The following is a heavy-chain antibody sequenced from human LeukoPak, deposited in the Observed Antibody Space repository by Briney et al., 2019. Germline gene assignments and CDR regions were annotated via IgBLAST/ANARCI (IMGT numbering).Heavy chain of an antibody. V-gene: IGHV4-61*02. CDR2: IYTSGST. CDR1: GGSISSGSYY. Sequence: SQTLSLTCTVSGGSISSGSYYWSWIRQPAGKGLEWIGPIYTSGSTNYNPSLKSRVTMSVDTSKNQFSLKLSSVSAADTAVYYCAREGDGVVSAGGWFDPWGQGTLVTVSS. CDR3: AREGDGVVSAGGWFDP. D-gene: IGHD3-3*01. J-gene: IGHJ5*02.